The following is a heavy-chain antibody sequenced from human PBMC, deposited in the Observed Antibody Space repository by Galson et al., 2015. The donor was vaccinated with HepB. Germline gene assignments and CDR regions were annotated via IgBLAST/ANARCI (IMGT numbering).Heavy chain of an antibody. V-gene: IGHV3-30*03. CDR1: GFSFSTYG. CDR3: ARDKSMAVAGSGDYYFHGMDV. D-gene: IGHD6-19*01. CDR2: VSYDGSND. J-gene: IGHJ6*02. Sequence: SLRLSCAASGFSFSTYGMHWVRQAPGKGLGWVAAVSYDGSNDYFEDSVKGRFSISRDNSKNTLYLLMNSLGGEDTAVYYCARDKSMAVAGSGDYYFHGMDVWGQGTWVTVS.